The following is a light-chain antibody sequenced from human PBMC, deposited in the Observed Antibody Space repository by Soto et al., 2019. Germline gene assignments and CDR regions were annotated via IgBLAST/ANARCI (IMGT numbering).Light chain of an antibody. Sequence: DIVMTQSPATLSVSPGERATLSCRASQSVSRNLAWYQQKPGQAPRLLIYGASTRATAIPARFSGSGSGTEFTLTISSLQSEDFAVYYCQQYQNWPPLTFGGGTKVEIK. CDR1: QSVSRN. CDR2: GAS. CDR3: QQYQNWPPLT. V-gene: IGKV3-15*01. J-gene: IGKJ4*01.